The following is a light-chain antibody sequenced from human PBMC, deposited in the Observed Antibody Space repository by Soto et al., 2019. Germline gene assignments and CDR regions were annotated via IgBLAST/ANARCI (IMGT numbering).Light chain of an antibody. J-gene: IGKJ4*01. CDR2: AAS. CDR1: QSISSY. CDR3: QQSYSTPPT. V-gene: IGKV1-39*01. Sequence: DIQMTQSPSSLSASVGDRVTITCRASQSISSYLNWYQQKPGKAPKLLIYAASSLQSGVPSRFSGSGSGTDFTLIISSLQHEDFATYYCQQSYSTPPTFGGGTKVEIK.